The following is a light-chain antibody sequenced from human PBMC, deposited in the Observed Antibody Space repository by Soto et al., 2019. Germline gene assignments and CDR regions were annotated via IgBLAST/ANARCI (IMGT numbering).Light chain of an antibody. J-gene: IGKJ4*01. Sequence: DIQMTQSPSSLSASVGDRVTITCQASQDISNYLNWYQQKPGKAPKLLIYDASNLETGVPSRFSGSGSGKDFTFTISSLQPEDIATYYCQQYDNLPLTFGGGTKVETK. CDR3: QQYDNLPLT. V-gene: IGKV1-33*01. CDR2: DAS. CDR1: QDISNY.